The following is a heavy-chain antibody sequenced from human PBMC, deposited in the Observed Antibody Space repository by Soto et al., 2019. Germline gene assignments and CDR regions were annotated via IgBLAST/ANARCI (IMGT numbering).Heavy chain of an antibody. D-gene: IGHD3-9*01. Sequence: EVQLVESGGGLVQPGGSLRLSCAASGFTVSSNYMSWVRQAPGKGLEWVSVIYSGGSTYYAASVKGRFTISRDNSKNTLYLQMNSLRAEDTAVYYCARTSYDILTGYYDVYWGQGTLVTVSS. CDR1: GFTVSSNY. CDR3: ARTSYDILTGYYDVY. V-gene: IGHV3-66*01. CDR2: IYSGGST. J-gene: IGHJ4*02.